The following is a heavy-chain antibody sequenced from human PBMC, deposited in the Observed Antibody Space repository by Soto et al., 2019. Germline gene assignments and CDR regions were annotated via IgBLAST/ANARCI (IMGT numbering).Heavy chain of an antibody. CDR2: ISAYNGNT. D-gene: IGHD6-6*01. Sequence: ASVKVSCKASGYTFTSYDINWVRQAPGQGLEWMGWISAYNGNTNYAQKLQGRVTMTTDTSTSTAYMELRSLRSDDTAVYYCARDIVPLQARQYYFGYWGQGPLFTVS. CDR1: GYTFTSYD. V-gene: IGHV1-18*01. J-gene: IGHJ4*02. CDR3: ARDIVPLQARQYYFGY.